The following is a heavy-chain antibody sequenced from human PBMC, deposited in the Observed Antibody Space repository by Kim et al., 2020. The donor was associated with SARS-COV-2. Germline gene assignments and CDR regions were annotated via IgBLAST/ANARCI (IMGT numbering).Heavy chain of an antibody. V-gene: IGHV5-51*01. CDR3: ARQRIAARPGNYYYYYGMDV. CDR1: GYSFTSYW. CDR2: IYPGDSDT. J-gene: IGHJ6*02. Sequence: GESLKISCKGSGYSFTSYWIGWVRQMPGKGLEWMGIIYPGDSDTRYSPSFQGQVTISADKSISTAYLQWSSLKASDTAMYYCARQRIAARPGNYYYYYGMDVWGQGTTVTVSS. D-gene: IGHD6-6*01.